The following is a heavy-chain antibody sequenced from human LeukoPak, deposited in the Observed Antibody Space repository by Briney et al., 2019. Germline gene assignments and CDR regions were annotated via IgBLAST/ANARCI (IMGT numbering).Heavy chain of an antibody. CDR3: ARDASSIAARLTFYYFDY. CDR2: ISYDGSNK. V-gene: IGHV3-30-3*01. Sequence: HPGGSLRLSCAASGFTFSSYAMHWVRQAPGKGLEWVAVISYDGSNKYYADSEKGRFTISRDNSKNTLYLQMNSLRAEDTAVYYCARDASSIAARLTFYYFDYWGQGTLVTVSS. J-gene: IGHJ4*02. CDR1: GFTFSSYA. D-gene: IGHD6-6*01.